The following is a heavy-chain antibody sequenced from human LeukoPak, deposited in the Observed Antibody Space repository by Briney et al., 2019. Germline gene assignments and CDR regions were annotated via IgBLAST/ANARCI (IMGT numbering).Heavy chain of an antibody. V-gene: IGHV3-23*01. J-gene: IGHJ1*01. CDR1: GFTFSSYA. CDR2: ISGSGGST. Sequence: GGSLRLSCAASGFTFSSYAMSWVRQAPGKGLEWVSAISGSGGSTYYADSVKGRFTISRDNSKNTLYLQMDSLKIEDTAVYYCTTDRYYDNSELQFQHWGQGTLVTVSS. D-gene: IGHD3-22*01. CDR3: TTDRYYDNSELQFQH.